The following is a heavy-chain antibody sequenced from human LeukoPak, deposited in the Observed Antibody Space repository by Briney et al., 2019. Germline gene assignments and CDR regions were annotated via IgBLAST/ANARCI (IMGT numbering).Heavy chain of an antibody. J-gene: IGHJ4*02. V-gene: IGHV3-30*02. D-gene: IGHD2-2*01. Sequence: GGSLRLSCAASGFTFSSYGMHWVRQAPGKGLEWVAFIRYDGSNKYYADSVKGRFTISRDNSKNTLYLQMNSLRAEDTAVYYCAKDMQGWYQLPLSPYNYWGQGTLVTVSS. CDR1: GFTFSSYG. CDR2: IRYDGSNK. CDR3: AKDMQGWYQLPLSPYNY.